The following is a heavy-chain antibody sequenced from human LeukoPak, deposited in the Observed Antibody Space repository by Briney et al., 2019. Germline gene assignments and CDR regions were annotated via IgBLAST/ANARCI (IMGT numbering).Heavy chain of an antibody. CDR2: TYYRSKWYN. Sequence: SQTLSLTCAISGDSVSSNSAAWNWIRQSPSRGLEWLGRTYYRSKWYNDYAVSVKSRITINPDTSKNQFSLQLNSVTPEDTAVYYCARVEFQSIKSVSGWSWNYYYYYMDVWGKGTTVTVSS. J-gene: IGHJ6*03. CDR1: GDSVSSNSAA. CDR3: ARVEFQSIKSVSGWSWNYYYYYMDV. D-gene: IGHD6-19*01. V-gene: IGHV6-1*01.